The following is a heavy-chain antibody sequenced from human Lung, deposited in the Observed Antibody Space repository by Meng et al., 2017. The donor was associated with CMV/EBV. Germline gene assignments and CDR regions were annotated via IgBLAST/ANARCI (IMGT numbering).Heavy chain of an antibody. CDR1: GYTFTSYA. Sequence: QVELVQSGSELKKPGASVKVSCKASGYTFTSYAMNWVRQAPGQGLEWMGWISCYNGDTNYAQKFQGRVTMTTDTSTSTAYMDLRSLRSDDTAVYYCARDPSNTSGRYAYFDYWGQGTLVTVSS. J-gene: IGHJ4*02. CDR2: ISCYNGDT. CDR3: ARDPSNTSGRYAYFDY. D-gene: IGHD6-19*01. V-gene: IGHV1-18*01.